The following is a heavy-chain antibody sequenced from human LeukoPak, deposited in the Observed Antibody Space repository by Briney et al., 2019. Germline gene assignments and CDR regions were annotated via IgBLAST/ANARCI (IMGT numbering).Heavy chain of an antibody. CDR1: GGSFNGYY. J-gene: IGHJ5*02. CDR3: ARQSSGWFFDP. V-gene: IGHV4-34*01. CDR2: INHSGST. Sequence: SETLSLTCAVFGGSFNGYYWSWIRQPPGKGLEWIGEINHSGSTNYNPSLKSRVTISVDTSKNQFSLKLSSVTAADTAVYYCARQSSGWFFDPWGQGTLVTVSS. D-gene: IGHD6-19*01.